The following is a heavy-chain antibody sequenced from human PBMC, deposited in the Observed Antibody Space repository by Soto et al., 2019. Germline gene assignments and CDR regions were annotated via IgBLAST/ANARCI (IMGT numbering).Heavy chain of an antibody. Sequence: QVQLVQSGAEVKKPGASVKVSCEAYGYTFRNYGITWVRQAPGQGLEWMGWVSAYHRNTNYAQKFQERVTMTTDTSTSTAYMELRSLRSDDTAIYCCARERQWESLPYWGQGTLVTVSS. V-gene: IGHV1-18*01. CDR2: VSAYHRNT. D-gene: IGHD1-26*01. CDR3: ARERQWESLPY. J-gene: IGHJ4*02. CDR1: GYTFRNYG.